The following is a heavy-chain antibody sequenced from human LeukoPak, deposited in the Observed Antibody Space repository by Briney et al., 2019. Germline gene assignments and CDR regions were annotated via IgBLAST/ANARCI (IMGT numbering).Heavy chain of an antibody. J-gene: IGHJ4*02. Sequence: SETLSLTCTVYGGSISSYSWSWIRQPPGKGLEWIGYIYYSGSTNYNPSLKSRVTISVDTSKNQFSLKLSSVTAADTAVYYCARAYDFWSGYIFDYWGQGTLVTVSS. D-gene: IGHD3-3*01. CDR2: IYYSGST. CDR3: ARAYDFWSGYIFDY. V-gene: IGHV4-59*01. CDR1: GGSISSYS.